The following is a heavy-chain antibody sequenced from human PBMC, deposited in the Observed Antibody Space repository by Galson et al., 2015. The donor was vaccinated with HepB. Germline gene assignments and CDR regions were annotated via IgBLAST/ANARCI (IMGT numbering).Heavy chain of an antibody. CDR3: ARTPGYSSSWGVDY. CDR2: IKSKTDGGTI. D-gene: IGHD6-13*01. J-gene: IGHJ4*02. CDR1: GFTFSNAW. V-gene: IGHV3-15*01. Sequence: SLRLSCAASGFTFSNAWMSWVRQAPGKGLEWVGRIKSKTDGGTIDYAAPVKGRFTISRDDSKNTLYLQMNSLKASDTAMYYCARTPGYSSSWGVDYWGQGTLVTVSS.